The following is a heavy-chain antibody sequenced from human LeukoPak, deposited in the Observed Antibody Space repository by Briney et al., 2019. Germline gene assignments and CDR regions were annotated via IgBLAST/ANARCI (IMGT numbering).Heavy chain of an antibody. CDR1: GFTFSNYA. Sequence: PGRSLRLSCAASGFTFSNYAIHWVRQAPGKGLEWVAVVSYDGSNKYYAYSVKGRFTISRDNSKNTLSLRMNSLRAEDTAVYYCARGQGGDYGDYDWFDPWGQGTLVTVSS. V-gene: IGHV3-30*04. CDR3: ARGQGGDYGDYDWFDP. D-gene: IGHD4-17*01. CDR2: VSYDGSNK. J-gene: IGHJ5*02.